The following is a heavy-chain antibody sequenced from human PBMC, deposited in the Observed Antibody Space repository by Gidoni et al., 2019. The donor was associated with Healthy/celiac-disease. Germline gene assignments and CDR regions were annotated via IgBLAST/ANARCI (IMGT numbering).Heavy chain of an antibody. V-gene: IGHV1-2*02. J-gene: IGHJ6*02. D-gene: IGHD2-21*02. CDR3: ARDGEAYCGGDCSNGMDV. CDR1: GYTFTGYY. CDR2: INPNSGGT. Sequence: QVQLVQSGAEVKKLGASVKVSCKASGYTFTGYYMHWVRQAPGKGLEWMGWINPNSGGTNYAQKFQGRVTMTRDTSISTAYMELSRLRSDDTAVYYCARDGEAYCGGDCSNGMDVWGQGTTVTVSS.